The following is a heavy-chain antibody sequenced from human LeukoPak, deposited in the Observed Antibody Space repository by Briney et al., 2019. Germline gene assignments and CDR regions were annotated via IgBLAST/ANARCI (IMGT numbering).Heavy chain of an antibody. V-gene: IGHV4-38-2*01. D-gene: IGHD6-19*01. CDR1: GYSIRSDFF. Sequence: SETLSLTCAVSGYSIRSDFFWGWIRQPPGKGLEWIGSISHSGSTNYNPSLKSRVTMSVDTSKNQFSLKLSSVTAADTAVYYCARGLVSGPDPWWYFDLWGRGTLVTVSS. CDR2: ISHSGST. CDR3: ARGLVSGPDPWWYFDL. J-gene: IGHJ2*01.